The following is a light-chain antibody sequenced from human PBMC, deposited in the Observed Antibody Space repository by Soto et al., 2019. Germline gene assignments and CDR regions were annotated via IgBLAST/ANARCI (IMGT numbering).Light chain of an antibody. CDR2: KAS. CDR3: QQYNSYSAGT. V-gene: IGKV1-5*03. CDR1: QSIDSW. J-gene: IGKJ1*01. Sequence: DIQMTQSPSTLSASVGDRVTITCRASQSIDSWLAWYQQKPGKTPNLLIYKASNLESGVPSRFSGSGSGTEFTLTISSLQPDDFATYCCQQYNSYSAGTFGQGTKVEIK.